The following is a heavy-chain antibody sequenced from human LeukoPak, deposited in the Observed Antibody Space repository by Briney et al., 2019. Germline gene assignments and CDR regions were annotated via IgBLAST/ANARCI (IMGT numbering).Heavy chain of an antibody. V-gene: IGHV4-34*01. D-gene: IGHD2-2*01. CDR1: GGSFSGYY. CDR3: ARIDCSSSSCYGGDYYYYYMDV. Sequence: PSETLSLTCAVYGGSFSGYYWSWIRQPPGKGLEWIGEINHSGSTKYNSSLKSRVTISVDTSKNQFSLKLRSVTAADTAVHYCARIDCSSSSCYGGDYYYYYMDVWGKGTPVTVSS. J-gene: IGHJ6*03. CDR2: INHSGST.